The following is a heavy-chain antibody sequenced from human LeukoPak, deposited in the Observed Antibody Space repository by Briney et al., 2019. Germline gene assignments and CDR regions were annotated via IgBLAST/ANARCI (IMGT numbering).Heavy chain of an antibody. J-gene: IGHJ6*03. Sequence: PSETLSLTCTVSGGSISSYYWSWIRQTPGKGLEWIGYIYYSGSANYNPSLKSRVTISGDTSKNQFSLKLSSVAAADTAVYYCARLSRHYDILTGYGYYYYMDVWGKGTTVTVSS. CDR1: GGSISSYY. CDR2: IYYSGSA. CDR3: ARLSRHYDILTGYGYYYYMDV. D-gene: IGHD3-9*01. V-gene: IGHV4-59*01.